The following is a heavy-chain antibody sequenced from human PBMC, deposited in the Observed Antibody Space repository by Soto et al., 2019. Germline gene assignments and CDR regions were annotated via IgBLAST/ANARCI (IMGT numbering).Heavy chain of an antibody. CDR3: GRSRSASSHIAFDS. Sequence: EVQLVESRGDLVQPGGSLRLSCEASGFTLSDHYMDWVRQAPGKGLEWVGRSRDRANGYTTEYAASVKGRFTISRDDSKNSLYLQMNSLKTEDTAVYYCGRSRSASSHIAFDSWGQGTLLTVSS. V-gene: IGHV3-72*01. D-gene: IGHD2-21*01. CDR1: GFTLSDHY. CDR2: SRDRANGYTT. J-gene: IGHJ4*02.